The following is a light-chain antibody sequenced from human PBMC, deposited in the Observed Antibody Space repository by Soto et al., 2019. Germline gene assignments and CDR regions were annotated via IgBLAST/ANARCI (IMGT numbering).Light chain of an antibody. J-gene: IGLJ1*01. CDR2: GNS. CDR3: QSYDSSLSEV. CDR1: SSNIGAGYD. V-gene: IGLV1-40*01. Sequence: HSVLTQPPSLSGAPGQRVTISFTGSSSNIGAGYDVHWYQQLPGTAPKLLIYGNSNRPSGVPDRFSGSKSGTSASLAITGLQAEDEADYYCQSYDSSLSEVFGTGTKVTVL.